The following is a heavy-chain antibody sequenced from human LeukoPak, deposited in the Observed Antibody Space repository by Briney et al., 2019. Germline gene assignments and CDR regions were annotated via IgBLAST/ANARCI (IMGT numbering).Heavy chain of an antibody. J-gene: IGHJ4*02. CDR1: GFTFSSYS. D-gene: IGHD2-15*01. CDR3: AKGREVVVVAASVDY. CDR2: ISSSSSTI. Sequence: GGSVRLSCAASGFTFSSYSMNWVRQAPGKGLEWVSYISSSSSTIYYADSVKGRFTISRDNAKNSLYLQMNSLRAEDTALYYCAKGREVVVVAASVDYWGQGTLVTVSS. V-gene: IGHV3-48*01.